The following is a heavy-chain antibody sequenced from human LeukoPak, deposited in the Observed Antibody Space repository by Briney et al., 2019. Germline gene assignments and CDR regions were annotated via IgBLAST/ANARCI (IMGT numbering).Heavy chain of an antibody. D-gene: IGHD2-15*01. CDR1: GFTFSSYA. CDR2: ISGSGGST. CDR3: ARDGYCSGGSCYRGDAFDI. Sequence: PGGSLRLSCAASGFTFSSYAMSWVRQAPGKGLEWVSAISGSGGSTYYADSVKGRFTISRDNAKNSLYLQMNSLRAEDTAVYYCARDGYCSGGSCYRGDAFDIWGQGTMVTVSS. V-gene: IGHV3-23*01. J-gene: IGHJ3*02.